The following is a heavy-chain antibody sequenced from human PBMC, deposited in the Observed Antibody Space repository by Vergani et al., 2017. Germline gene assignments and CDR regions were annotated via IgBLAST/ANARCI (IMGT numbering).Heavy chain of an antibody. Sequence: QVQLVQSGAEVKKPGSSVKVSCKASGGTFSSYTISWVRQAPGQGLEWMGIINPSGGSTSYAQKFQGRVTMTRDTSTSTVYMELSSLRSEDTAVYYCAREEKAGLRDYYYYYGMDVWGQGTTVTVSS. D-gene: IGHD4-17*01. V-gene: IGHV1-46*01. CDR3: AREEKAGLRDYYYYYGMDV. CDR1: GGTFSSYT. CDR2: INPSGGST. J-gene: IGHJ6*02.